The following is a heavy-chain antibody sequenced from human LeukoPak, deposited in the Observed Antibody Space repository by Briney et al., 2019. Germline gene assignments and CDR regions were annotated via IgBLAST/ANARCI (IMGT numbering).Heavy chain of an antibody. V-gene: IGHV3-74*01. CDR1: GFTFSSYW. D-gene: IGHD6-13*01. Sequence: GGSLRLSCAASGFTFSSYWMHWVRHAPGKGLVWVSRINSDGSSTSYADSVKGRFTISRDNAKNTLYLQINSLRAEDTAVYYCAREGSSLPFDYWGQGTLVTVSS. J-gene: IGHJ4*02. CDR3: AREGSSLPFDY. CDR2: INSDGSST.